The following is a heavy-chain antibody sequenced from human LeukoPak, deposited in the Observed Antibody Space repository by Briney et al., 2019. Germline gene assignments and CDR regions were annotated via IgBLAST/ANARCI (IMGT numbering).Heavy chain of an antibody. CDR2: IYYSGST. J-gene: IGHJ4*02. Sequence: PSETLSLTCTVSGGSISSSSYYWGWIRQPPGKGLEWIGSIYYSGSTYYNPSLKSRVTISVDTSKNQFSLKLSSVTAADTAVYYFARYTAMVTGDYWGQGTLVTVSS. CDR1: GGSISSSSYY. CDR3: ARYTAMVTGDY. V-gene: IGHV4-39*01. D-gene: IGHD5-18*01.